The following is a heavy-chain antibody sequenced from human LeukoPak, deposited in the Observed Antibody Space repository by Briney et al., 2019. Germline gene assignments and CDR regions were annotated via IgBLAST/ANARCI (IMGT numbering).Heavy chain of an antibody. J-gene: IGHJ4*02. Sequence: SETLSLTCAVSGGSISSNNWWSGGRQSAEEGLGGIGEIYHDGSTNYNPSLKSRVTISMDKSKNQLSLKLNFVTAADTAVYYCARLDLGYCSSTSCYFRGTTNYYFDYWGQGTLVTVSS. CDR2: IYHDGST. CDR1: GGSISSNNW. D-gene: IGHD2-2*01. CDR3: ARLDLGYCSSTSCYFRGTTNYYFDY. V-gene: IGHV4-4*02.